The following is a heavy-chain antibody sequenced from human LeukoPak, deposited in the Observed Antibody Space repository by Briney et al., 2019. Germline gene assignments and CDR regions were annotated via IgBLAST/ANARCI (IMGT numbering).Heavy chain of an antibody. CDR1: GDSISSHY. V-gene: IGHV4-59*11. D-gene: IGHD5-24*01. J-gene: IGHJ4*02. Sequence: SETLSLTCTVSGDSISSHYWSWIRQPPGKGLEWIGYIYYSGSTNYNPSLKSRVTISVDTSKNQFSLKLSSVTAADTAVYYCARLRQGGWLQLLDYWGQGTLVTVSS. CDR3: ARLRQGGWLQLLDY. CDR2: IYYSGST.